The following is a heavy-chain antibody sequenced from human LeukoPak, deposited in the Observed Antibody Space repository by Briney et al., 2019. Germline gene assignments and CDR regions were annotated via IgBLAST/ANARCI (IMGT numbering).Heavy chain of an antibody. D-gene: IGHD5-18*01. V-gene: IGHV4-59*01. Sequence: SETLSLTCTVSGGSISSYYWSWIRQPPGKGLEWIGYIYYSGSTNYNPSLKSRVTISVDTSKNQFSLKLSSVTAADTAVYYCARDYSYGKGYFDYWGQGTLVTVSS. CDR1: GGSISSYY. CDR2: IYYSGST. J-gene: IGHJ4*02. CDR3: ARDYSYGKGYFDY.